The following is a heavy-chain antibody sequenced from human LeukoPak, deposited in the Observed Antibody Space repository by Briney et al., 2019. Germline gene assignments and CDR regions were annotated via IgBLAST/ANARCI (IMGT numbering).Heavy chain of an antibody. V-gene: IGHV1-69*05. CDR2: IIPIFGTA. CDR3: ARDAAAAGILCYFFDY. D-gene: IGHD6-13*01. J-gene: IGHJ4*02. Sequence: GASVKVSCKASGGTFSSYAISWVRQAPGQGLEWMGGIIPIFGTANYAQKFQGRVTITTDESTSTAYMELSSLRSEDTAVYYCARDAAAAGILCYFFDYWGQGTLVTVSS. CDR1: GGTFSSYA.